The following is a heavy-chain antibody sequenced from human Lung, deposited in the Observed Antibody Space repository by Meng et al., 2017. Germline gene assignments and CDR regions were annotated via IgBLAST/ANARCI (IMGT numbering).Heavy chain of an antibody. CDR1: GYTSASYG. V-gene: IGHV1-18*01. Sequence: QAQLLQSGAEVKKPGASVWISCKASGYTSASYGISWFRQAPGQGLEWMGWFVSNADTYPAQKFQGRVTMTRDTHTSTDFMELRSLRFDDTAVYYCARGTPGRSYSYYWGQGTLVTVS. J-gene: IGHJ4*02. D-gene: IGHD3-10*01. CDR2: FVSNADT. CDR3: ARGTPGRSYSYY.